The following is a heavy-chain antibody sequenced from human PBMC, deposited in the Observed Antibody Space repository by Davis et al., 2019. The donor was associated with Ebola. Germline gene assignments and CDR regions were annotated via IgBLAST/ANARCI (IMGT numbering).Heavy chain of an antibody. CDR1: GYTFTSYG. J-gene: IGHJ6*02. CDR3: ARGKSYYYYGMDV. CDR2: INPSGGST. Sequence: ASVKVSCKASGYTFTSYGISWVRQAPGQGLEWMGIINPSGGSTSYAQKFQGRVTMTTDTSTSTAYMELRSLRSDDTAVYYCARGKSYYYYGMDVWGQGTTVTVSS. V-gene: IGHV1-18*01.